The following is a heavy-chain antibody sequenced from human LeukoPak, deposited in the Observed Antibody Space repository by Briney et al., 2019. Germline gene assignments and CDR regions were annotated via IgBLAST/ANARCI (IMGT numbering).Heavy chain of an antibody. D-gene: IGHD6-19*01. Sequence: SETLSLTCTVSGGSISSYYWSWIRQPPGEGLEWIGYIYYSGSTNYNPSLKSRVTISVDTSKNQFSLKLSSVTAADTAVYYCARSPAVAGTYYFDYWGQGTLVTVSS. J-gene: IGHJ4*02. CDR1: GGSISSYY. CDR3: ARSPAVAGTYYFDY. CDR2: IYYSGST. V-gene: IGHV4-59*08.